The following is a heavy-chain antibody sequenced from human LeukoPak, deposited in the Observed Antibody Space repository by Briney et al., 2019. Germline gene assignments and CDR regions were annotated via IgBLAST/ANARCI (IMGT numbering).Heavy chain of an antibody. CDR3: ARGIGSGSYGRFDP. CDR1: GYTFTAYY. Sequence: ASVKVSCKASGYTFTAYYMHWVRQAPGQGLEWMGWINPNSGGTHYAQTVQGRVTMTRAPSISTSYMELSRLTSDDTAVYYCARGIGSGSYGRFDPWGQGTLVTVSS. D-gene: IGHD3-10*01. V-gene: IGHV1-2*02. CDR2: INPNSGGT. J-gene: IGHJ5*02.